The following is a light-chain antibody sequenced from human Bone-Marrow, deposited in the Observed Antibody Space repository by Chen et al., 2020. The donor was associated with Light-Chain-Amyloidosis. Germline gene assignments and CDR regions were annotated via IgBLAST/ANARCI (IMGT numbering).Light chain of an antibody. Sequence: DIQMTQSPSSLLASVGDRVTITCQASQDISNYLKWYQQKPWKAPKLLIHDASSLESGVPSRFSGSGSGTDFTCTISSLQPEDIGTYHCQQYYDPPFTFGQGTKLEI. CDR3: QQYYDPPFT. V-gene: IGKV1-33*01. CDR1: QDISNY. CDR2: DAS. J-gene: IGKJ2*01.